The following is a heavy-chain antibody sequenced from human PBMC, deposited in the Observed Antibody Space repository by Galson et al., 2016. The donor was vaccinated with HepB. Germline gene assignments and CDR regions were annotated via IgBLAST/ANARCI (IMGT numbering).Heavy chain of an antibody. CDR1: GYSFTSYW. D-gene: IGHD6-13*01. Sequence: QSGAEVKKPGESLKISCKGSGYSFTSYWIGWVRQMPGKGLEWMGIIHPGDSDTRYRPSFQGQVTISADKSISTAYMQWSSLKASDTAMYYCARFVTYSSNWPYYFDYWGQGTLVTVSS. V-gene: IGHV5-51*01. CDR3: ARFVTYSSNWPYYFDY. J-gene: IGHJ4*02. CDR2: IHPGDSDT.